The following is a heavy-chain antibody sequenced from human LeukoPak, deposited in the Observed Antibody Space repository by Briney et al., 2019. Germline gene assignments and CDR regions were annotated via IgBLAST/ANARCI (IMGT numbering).Heavy chain of an antibody. D-gene: IGHD2-2*02. Sequence: SQTLSLTCTVSGGSISSGGYYWSWIRQHPGKGLEWIGYIYYSGSTYYNPSLKSRVTISVDTSKNQFSLKLSSVTAADTAVYYCARNMGYCSSTSCYTSPYYYMDVWGKGTTVTVSS. CDR1: GGSISSGGYY. J-gene: IGHJ6*03. CDR2: IYYSGST. CDR3: ARNMGYCSSTSCYTSPYYYMDV. V-gene: IGHV4-31*03.